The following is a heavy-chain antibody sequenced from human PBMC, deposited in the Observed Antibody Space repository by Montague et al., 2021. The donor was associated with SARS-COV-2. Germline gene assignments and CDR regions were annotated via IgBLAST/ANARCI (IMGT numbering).Heavy chain of an antibody. J-gene: IGHJ6*02. Sequence: TLSLTCTVSGGSISADYYWTWIRPIPGKGLEWIGNIYNSGTPYNNPSLKRRAIMSIDTSKHQFSLKVSSLTAADTATYFCASAISVADTHYYYYGMDVWGQGTTVTVSS. CDR2: IYNSGTP. CDR3: ASAISVADTHYYYYGMDV. V-gene: IGHV4-31*03. D-gene: IGHD6-19*01. CDR1: GGSISADYY.